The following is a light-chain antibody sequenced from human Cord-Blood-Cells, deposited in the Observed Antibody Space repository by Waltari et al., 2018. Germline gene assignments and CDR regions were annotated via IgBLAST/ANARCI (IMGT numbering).Light chain of an antibody. V-gene: IGLV2-23*01. CDR1: SSDVGSYNL. J-gene: IGLJ1*01. CDR2: EGS. Sequence: QSALTQPASVSGSPGQSITIPCTGTSSDVGSYNLVSWYQQHPGKAPKLKSYEGSKRPAGVSNRFSGSKSGNTASLTICGLQAEDEADYYCCSYAGSSTYVFGTGTKVTVL. CDR3: CSYAGSSTYV.